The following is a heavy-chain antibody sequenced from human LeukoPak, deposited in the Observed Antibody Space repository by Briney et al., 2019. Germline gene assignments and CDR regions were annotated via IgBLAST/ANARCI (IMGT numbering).Heavy chain of an antibody. D-gene: IGHD6-13*01. Sequence: SGGSLRLSCAASGFTFSSYAMSWVRQAPGKGLEWVSAISGSGGSTYYADSVKGRFTISRDKSKNTLYLQMNSLRAEDTAVYYCAKLKQQLTIVDYWGQGTLVTVSS. CDR1: GFTFSSYA. J-gene: IGHJ4*02. V-gene: IGHV3-23*01. CDR2: ISGSGGST. CDR3: AKLKQQLTIVDY.